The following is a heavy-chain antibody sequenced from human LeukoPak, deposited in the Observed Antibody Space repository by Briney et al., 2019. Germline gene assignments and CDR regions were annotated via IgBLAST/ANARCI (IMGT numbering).Heavy chain of an antibody. CDR3: ASRRKSFYGMDV. J-gene: IGHJ6*02. Sequence: GGSLRLSCAASGFTVNSNYMSWVRQAPGKGLEWVSVIYSGGSTYYADSAKGRFTISRDNSKNTLYLQMNSLRAEDTAVYYCASRRKSFYGMDVWGQGTTVTVSS. D-gene: IGHD1-26*01. V-gene: IGHV3-53*01. CDR1: GFTVNSNY. CDR2: IYSGGST.